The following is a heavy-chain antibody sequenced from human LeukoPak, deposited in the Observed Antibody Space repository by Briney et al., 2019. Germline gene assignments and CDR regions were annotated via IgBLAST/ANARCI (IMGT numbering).Heavy chain of an antibody. CDR3: AREVSDYFDY. J-gene: IGHJ4*02. Sequence: SETLSLTCTVSGGSFSSGSYYWSWIRQPPGKGLEWIGYIYYSGSTNYNPSLKSRVTISVDTSKNQFSLKLSSVTAADTAVYYCAREVSDYFDYWGQGTLVTASS. D-gene: IGHD1-14*01. V-gene: IGHV4-61*01. CDR2: IYYSGST. CDR1: GGSFSSGSYY.